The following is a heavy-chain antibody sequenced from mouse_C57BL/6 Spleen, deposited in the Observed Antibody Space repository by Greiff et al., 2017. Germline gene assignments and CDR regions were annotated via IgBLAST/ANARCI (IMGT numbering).Heavy chain of an antibody. CDR1: GYTFTSYW. D-gene: IGHD2-4*01. Sequence: QVQLKQPGAELVMPGASVKLSCKASGYTFTSYWMHWVKQRPGQGLEWIGEIDPSDSYTNYNQKFKGKSTLTVDKSSSTAYMQLSSLTSEDSAVYYCALYYDYSWFAYWGQGTLVTVSA. V-gene: IGHV1-69*01. CDR2: IDPSDSYT. CDR3: ALYYDYSWFAY. J-gene: IGHJ3*01.